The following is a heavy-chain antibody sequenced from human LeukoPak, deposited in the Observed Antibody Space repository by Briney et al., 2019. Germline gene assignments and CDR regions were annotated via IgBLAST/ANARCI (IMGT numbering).Heavy chain of an antibody. Sequence: GGSLRLSCAASGIAFSRFAMSWVRQAPGKGLEWVSVVSESGDITHYAESVRGRFTISRDNSKDTLYLQMSSVRAEDTAVYYCAKGRGSGWYFEAFDIWGQGTMVTVSS. CDR3: AKGRGSGWYFEAFDI. CDR2: VSESGDIT. D-gene: IGHD6-19*01. J-gene: IGHJ3*02. CDR1: GIAFSRFA. V-gene: IGHV3-23*01.